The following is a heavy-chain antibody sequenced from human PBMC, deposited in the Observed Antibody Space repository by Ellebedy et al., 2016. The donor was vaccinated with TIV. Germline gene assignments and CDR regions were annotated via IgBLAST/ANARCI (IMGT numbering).Heavy chain of an antibody. CDR2: IYSGGST. CDR3: AGAVFY. D-gene: IGHD2-8*01. V-gene: IGHV3-53*01. J-gene: IGHJ4*02. CDR1: GFTVNSNY. Sequence: GGSLRLXCAVSGFTVNSNYMSWVRQAPGKGLEWVSIIYSGGSTNYADSVKGRFTISRDNSKNTLYLQMNSLRGEDTAVYYCAGAVFYWGQGTLVTVSS.